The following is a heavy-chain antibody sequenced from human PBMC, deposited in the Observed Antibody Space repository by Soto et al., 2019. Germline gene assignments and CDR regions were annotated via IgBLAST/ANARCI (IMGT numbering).Heavy chain of an antibody. Sequence: QVQLVQPGSELKKPGASVKVSCKASGYTFTSYAMNWVRQAPGQGLEWMGWINTNTGNPTYAQGFTGRFVFSLDTSVSTAYLQICSLKAEDTAVYYCARDLMGLPDDAFDIWGQGTMVTVSS. CDR2: INTNTGNP. CDR1: GYTFTSYA. CDR3: ARDLMGLPDDAFDI. D-gene: IGHD5-18*01. J-gene: IGHJ3*02. V-gene: IGHV7-4-1*01.